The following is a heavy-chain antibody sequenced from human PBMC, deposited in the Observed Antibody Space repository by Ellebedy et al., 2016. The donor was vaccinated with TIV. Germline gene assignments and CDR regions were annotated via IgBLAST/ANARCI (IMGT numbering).Heavy chain of an antibody. J-gene: IGHJ5*02. D-gene: IGHD3-10*01. CDR2: ISYDGTNE. V-gene: IGHV3-30*04. CDR1: GFTFSNYA. CDR3: ARAGFTMVRGVISWFDL. Sequence: GGSLRLSXTASGFTFSNYAMHWVRQAPGKGLEWLAVISYDGTNEYYPDSLRGRFTISRDNFKNTLYLQIDSLRAEDTALYHCARAGFTMVRGVISWFDLWGQGTLVTVSS.